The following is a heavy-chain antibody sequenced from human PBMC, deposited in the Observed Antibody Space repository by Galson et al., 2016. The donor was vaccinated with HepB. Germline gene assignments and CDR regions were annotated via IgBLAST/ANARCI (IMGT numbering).Heavy chain of an antibody. J-gene: IGHJ4*02. CDR1: GASISYNYW. V-gene: IGHV4-4*02. Sequence: SETLSLTCAVSGASISYNYWWSWVRQSPEKRLEWIGEIYQTGTANYDPSFTSRATISVDTSKNQISLRLDSVTAADTAVYYCTRGTLGTTATMAFDYWGQGTLVSVSS. CDR3: TRGTLGTTATMAFDY. D-gene: IGHD1-26*01. CDR2: IYQTGTA.